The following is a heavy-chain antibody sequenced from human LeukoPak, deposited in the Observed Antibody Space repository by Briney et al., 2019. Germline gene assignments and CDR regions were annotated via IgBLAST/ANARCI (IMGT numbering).Heavy chain of an antibody. CDR2: IYTSGST. J-gene: IGHJ5*02. CDR1: GGSISSYY. D-gene: IGHD2-2*01. Sequence: SETLSLTCTVSGGSISSYYWSWIRQPAGKGLEWIGRIYTSGSTNYNPSLKSRVTMSVDTSKNQFSLKLSSVTAADTDVYYCARDGIVVVPAAIAANWFDPWGQGTLVTVSS. V-gene: IGHV4-4*07. CDR3: ARDGIVVVPAAIAANWFDP.